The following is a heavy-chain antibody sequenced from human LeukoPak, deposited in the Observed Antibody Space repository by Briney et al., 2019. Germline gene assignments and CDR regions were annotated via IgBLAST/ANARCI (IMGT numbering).Heavy chain of an antibody. V-gene: IGHV1-18*01. D-gene: IGHD6-6*01. Sequence: GASVKVSCKASGYTFTSYGISWVRQAPGQGLEWMGWISAYNGITNYAQKLQGRVTMTTDTSTSTAYMELRSLRSDDTAVYYCARGRIAARPGYYYYYYMDVWGKGTTVTVSS. J-gene: IGHJ6*03. CDR2: ISAYNGIT. CDR1: GYTFTSYG. CDR3: ARGRIAARPGYYYYYYMDV.